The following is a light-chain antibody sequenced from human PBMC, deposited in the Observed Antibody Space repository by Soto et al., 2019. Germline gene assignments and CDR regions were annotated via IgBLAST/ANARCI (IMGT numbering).Light chain of an antibody. CDR3: QQYGTAPLT. CDR2: GAS. J-gene: IGKJ3*01. Sequence: EVVLTQSPGTLSLSPGARATLSCRASQFVSSTYLAWYQQRPGQAPRLLIYGASSRATGIPDRFSGGGSETDFTLTISRLEPEDFAVYYCQQYGTAPLTFGPGTKVDIK. CDR1: QFVSSTY. V-gene: IGKV3-20*01.